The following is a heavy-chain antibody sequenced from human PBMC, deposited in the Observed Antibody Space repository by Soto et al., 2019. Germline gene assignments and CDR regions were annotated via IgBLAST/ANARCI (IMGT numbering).Heavy chain of an antibody. CDR2: ISWNSGSI. CDR1: GFTFDDYA. V-gene: IGHV3-9*01. J-gene: IGHJ4*02. D-gene: IGHD3-22*01. CDR3: AKGGNDSSAYYYASFDY. Sequence: EVQLVESGGGLVQPGRSLRLSCAASGFTFDDYAMHWVRQAPGKGLEWVSGISWNSGSIGYADSVKGRFTISRDNAKNSLNLQMNSLRAEETALYYCAKGGNDSSAYYYASFDYWGQGTVGTVSS.